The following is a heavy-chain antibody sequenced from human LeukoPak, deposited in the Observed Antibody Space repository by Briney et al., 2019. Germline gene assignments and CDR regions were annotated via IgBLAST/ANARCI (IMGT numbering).Heavy chain of an antibody. CDR2: INHSGST. CDR3: ARGRGGYYYGSGSYYNAENYYYYYYMDV. D-gene: IGHD3-10*01. J-gene: IGHJ6*03. V-gene: IGHV4-34*01. CDR1: GGSFSGYY. Sequence: SETLSLICAVYGGSFSGYYWSWIRQPPGKGLEWIGEINHSGSTNFNPSLKSRVTISVDTSKKQFSLKLSSVTAADTAVYYCARGRGGYYYGSGSYYNAENYYYYYYMDVWGKGTTVTVSS.